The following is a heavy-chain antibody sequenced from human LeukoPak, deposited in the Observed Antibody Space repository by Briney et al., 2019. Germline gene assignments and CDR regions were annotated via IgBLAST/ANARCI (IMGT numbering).Heavy chain of an antibody. CDR2: IYYSGST. D-gene: IGHD1-26*01. J-gene: IGHJ4*02. Sequence: PSETLSLTCTVSGGSISSHYWSWIRQPPGKGLEWIGYIYYSGSTYYNPSLKSRVTISVDTSKNQFSLKLSSVTAADTAVYYCARNLHLGATYRYFDYWGQGTLVTVSS. V-gene: IGHV4-59*06. CDR1: GGSISSHY. CDR3: ARNLHLGATYRYFDY.